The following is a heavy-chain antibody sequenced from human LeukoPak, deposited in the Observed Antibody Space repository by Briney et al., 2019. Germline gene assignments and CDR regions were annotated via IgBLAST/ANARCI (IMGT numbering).Heavy chain of an antibody. D-gene: IGHD2-15*01. CDR1: GFTFSRYA. CDR3: AKAQDIVVVVAALGDAFDI. J-gene: IGHJ3*02. Sequence: GGSLRLSCAASGFTFSRYALSWVRQAPGKGLEWVSGIGGSGGSTYYADSVKGRFTISRDNSKNTLYLQMNSLRAEDTAVYYCAKAQDIVVVVAALGDAFDIWGQGTMVTVSS. CDR2: IGGSGGST. V-gene: IGHV3-23*01.